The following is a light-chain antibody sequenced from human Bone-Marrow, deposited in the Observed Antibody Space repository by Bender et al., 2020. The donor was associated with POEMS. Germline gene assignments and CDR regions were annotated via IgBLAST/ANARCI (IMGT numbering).Light chain of an antibody. CDR3: QTWDTSRVV. J-gene: IGLJ2*01. V-gene: IGLV4-69*01. CDR1: SGHSNYA. CDR2: VNSDGSH. Sequence: QLVLTQSPSASASLGASVKLTCTLSSGHSNYAIAWHQQQPEKGPRYLMKVNSDGSHNKGDGIPDRFSGSRSGAEWYLTISSLQSEDEADYFCQTWDTSRVVFGGGTKLTVL.